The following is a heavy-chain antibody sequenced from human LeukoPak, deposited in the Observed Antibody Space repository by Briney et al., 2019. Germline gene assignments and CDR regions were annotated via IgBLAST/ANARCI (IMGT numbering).Heavy chain of an antibody. CDR3: ATDGGHWDFDH. J-gene: IGHJ4*02. D-gene: IGHD7-27*01. Sequence: ASVKVSCKASGYTFINSYIHWMRQAPGQGLEWMGVIYPSDGRTTYARKVLGRVTMTRDTSTSTVHMQLSSLRSEDTAVYYCATDGGHWDFDHWAREPWSPSPQ. V-gene: IGHV1-46*01. CDR1: GYTFINSY. CDR2: IYPSDGRT.